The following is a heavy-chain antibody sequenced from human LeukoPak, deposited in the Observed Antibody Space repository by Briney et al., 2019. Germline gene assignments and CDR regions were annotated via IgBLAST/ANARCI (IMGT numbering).Heavy chain of an antibody. D-gene: IGHD1-26*01. CDR1: GFTFSSYS. J-gene: IGHJ5*02. V-gene: IGHV3-48*01. Sequence: GGSLRLSCAASGFTFSSYSMNWVRQAPGKGLEWVSYTSTSSSTIYYADSVKGRFTISRDNSKNTLYLQMNSLRAEDTAVYYCAKDPTSSGGRWFDPWGQGTLVTVSS. CDR3: AKDPTSSGGRWFDP. CDR2: TSTSSSTI.